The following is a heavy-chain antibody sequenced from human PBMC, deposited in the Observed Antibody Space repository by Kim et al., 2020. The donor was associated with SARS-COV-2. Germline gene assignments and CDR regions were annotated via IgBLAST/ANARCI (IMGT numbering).Heavy chain of an antibody. V-gene: IGHV7-4-1*02. CDR1: GYTFTSYA. D-gene: IGHD2-2*01. J-gene: IGHJ4*02. Sequence: ASVKVSCKASGYTFTSYAMNWVRQAPGQGLEWMGWINTNTGNPTYAQGFTGRFVFSLDTSVSTAYLQISTLKAEDTAVYYCAREFVVVPAAARTEDYWGQGTLVTV. CDR2: INTNTGNP. CDR3: AREFVVVPAAARTEDY.